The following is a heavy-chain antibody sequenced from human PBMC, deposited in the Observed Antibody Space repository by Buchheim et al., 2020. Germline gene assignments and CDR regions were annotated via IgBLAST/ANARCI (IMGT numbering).Heavy chain of an antibody. D-gene: IGHD6-19*01. Sequence: VQLMESGGGLVKPGGSLRLSCAASGFTFSSYGMHWVRQAPGKGLEWVAVISYDGSNKYYADSVKGRFTISRDNSKNTLYLQMNSLRAEDTAVYYCAKENQWLTYYYYGMDVWGQGTT. V-gene: IGHV3-30*18. J-gene: IGHJ6*02. CDR3: AKENQWLTYYYYGMDV. CDR2: ISYDGSNK. CDR1: GFTFSSYG.